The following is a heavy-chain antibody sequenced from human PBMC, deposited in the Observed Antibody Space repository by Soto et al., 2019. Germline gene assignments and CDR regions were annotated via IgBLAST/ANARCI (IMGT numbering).Heavy chain of an antibody. D-gene: IGHD3-22*01. J-gene: IGHJ4*02. CDR3: AKDWDYDSSGDFDY. CDR1: GFTFSSYS. V-gene: IGHV3-21*04. Sequence: PGGSLRLSCAASGFTFSSYSMNWVRQAPGKGLEWVSSISSSSSYIYYADSVKGRFTISRDNAKNSLYLQMNSLRAEDTALYYCAKDWDYDSSGDFDYWGQGTLVTVSS. CDR2: ISSSSSYI.